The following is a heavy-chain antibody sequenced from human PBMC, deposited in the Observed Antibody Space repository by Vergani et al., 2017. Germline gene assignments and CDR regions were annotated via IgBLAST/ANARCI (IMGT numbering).Heavy chain of an antibody. D-gene: IGHD3-9*01. J-gene: IGHJ6*03. CDR2: IGTAGDP. CDR1: GFTFSSYD. CDR3: ARARGSYDILTGYRYYYMDV. Sequence: EVQLVEYGGGLVQPGGSLRLSCAASGFTFSSYDLHWVLQATGKGLEWVSAIGTAGDPYYPGAVKGRFTISRENAKNSLYLPMNSLRAGDTAVYYCARARGSYDILTGYRYYYMDVWGKGTTVTVSS. V-gene: IGHV3-13*05.